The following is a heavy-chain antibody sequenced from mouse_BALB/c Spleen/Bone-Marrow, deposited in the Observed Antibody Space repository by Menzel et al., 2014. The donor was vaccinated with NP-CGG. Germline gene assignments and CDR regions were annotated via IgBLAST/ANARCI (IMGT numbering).Heavy chain of an antibody. CDR2: INPYNGDT. V-gene: IGHV1-20*02. D-gene: IGHD1-1*01. CDR1: GYSFTSYF. CDR3: TGVTTDWYFDV. Sequence: EVKLVESGPELVKPGASVKISCEASGYSFTSYFMNWVMQSHGKSLEWIGRINPYNGDTFYNQKFKGKATLTVDKSSSTAHMELRSLASEDSAVYYCTGVTTDWYFDVWGAGTTVTVSS. J-gene: IGHJ1*01.